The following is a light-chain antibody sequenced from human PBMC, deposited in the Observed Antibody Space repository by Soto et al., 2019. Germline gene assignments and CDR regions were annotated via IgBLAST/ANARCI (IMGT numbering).Light chain of an antibody. J-gene: IGKJ1*01. CDR2: TAS. CDR1: QSVTSN. V-gene: IGKV3-15*01. Sequence: VMKQSTATLSLSPGSRATLSFRASQSVTSNLAWYQQKPGQAPRLLIYTASTRATGIPPRFSGSGSGTEFTLTISSLQSEDYAVYYCHQYNNGPRTFGQGTKVEI. CDR3: HQYNNGPRT.